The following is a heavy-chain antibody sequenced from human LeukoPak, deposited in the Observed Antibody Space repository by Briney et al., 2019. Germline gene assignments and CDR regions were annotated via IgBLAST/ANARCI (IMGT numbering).Heavy chain of an antibody. CDR3: ARPSGVYYDSSGYHT. Sequence: GGSLRLSCAASGFTFSSYGMHWVRQAPGKGLEWVAFIRYDGSNKYYADSVKGRFTISRDNSKNTLYLQMNSLRAEDTAVYYCARPSGVYYDSSGYHTWGQGTLVTVSS. CDR2: IRYDGSNK. V-gene: IGHV3-30*02. D-gene: IGHD3-22*01. J-gene: IGHJ5*02. CDR1: GFTFSSYG.